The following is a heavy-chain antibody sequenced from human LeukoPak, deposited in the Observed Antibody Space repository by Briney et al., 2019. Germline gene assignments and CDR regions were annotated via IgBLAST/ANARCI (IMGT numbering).Heavy chain of an antibody. Sequence: HPGGSLRLSCAASGFTFSSYDMHWVRQATGKGLEWVSAIGTAGDTYYPGSVKGRFTISRENAKNSSYLQMNSLRAGDTAVYYCARGGGSRRYNQGIDYWGQGTLVTVSS. J-gene: IGHJ4*02. V-gene: IGHV3-13*01. CDR3: ARGGGSRRYNQGIDY. D-gene: IGHD1-1*01. CDR2: IGTAGDT. CDR1: GFTFSSYD.